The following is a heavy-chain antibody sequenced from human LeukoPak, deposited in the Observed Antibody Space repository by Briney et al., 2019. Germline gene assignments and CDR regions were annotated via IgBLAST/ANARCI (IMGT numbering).Heavy chain of an antibody. D-gene: IGHD4-17*01. Sequence: GESLKISCKGSGYSFTSYWIGWVRQMPGKGLEWMGIIYPGDSDTRYSPSFQGQVTISADKFISTAYLQWSSLKASDTAMYYCARTTVTTYPHFDYWGQGTLVTVSS. V-gene: IGHV5-51*01. CDR1: GYSFTSYW. CDR3: ARTTVTTYPHFDY. CDR2: IYPGDSDT. J-gene: IGHJ4*02.